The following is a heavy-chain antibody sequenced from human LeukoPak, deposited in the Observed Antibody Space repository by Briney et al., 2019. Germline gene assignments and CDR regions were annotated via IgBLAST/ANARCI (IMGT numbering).Heavy chain of an antibody. CDR3: ARDLEDIVVVPAVHGAFDI. CDR1: GYTFTSYD. D-gene: IGHD2-2*01. J-gene: IGHJ3*02. Sequence: GASVKLSCKASGYTFTSYDINCVRQASGQGLEWMGWMNPNSDNTGYAQKFQGRVTITADESTSTAYMELSSLRSEDTAVYYCARDLEDIVVVPAVHGAFDIWGQGTMVTVSS. V-gene: IGHV1-8*03. CDR2: MNPNSDNT.